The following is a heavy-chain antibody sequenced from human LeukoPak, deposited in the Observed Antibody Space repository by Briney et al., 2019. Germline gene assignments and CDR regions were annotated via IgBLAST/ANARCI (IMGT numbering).Heavy chain of an antibody. CDR2: ISSSGVST. Sequence: GGSLRLSCAASGLTFSTYAMSWVRQAPGKGLERVSMISSSGVSTYYAGSVEGRFTISRDNSKNTLYLQMNSLRVEDTAVYYCAKRAVGLTFDYWGQGTLVTVSS. CDR3: AKRAVGLTFDY. J-gene: IGHJ4*02. D-gene: IGHD1-26*01. CDR1: GLTFSTYA. V-gene: IGHV3-23*01.